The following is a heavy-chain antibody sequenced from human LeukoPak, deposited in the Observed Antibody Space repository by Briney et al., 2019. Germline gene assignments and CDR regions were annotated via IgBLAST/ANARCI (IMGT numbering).Heavy chain of an antibody. J-gene: IGHJ4*02. Sequence: GESLKISCKGSGYSFSSYWIGWLRQMPGKGLEWMGIIYPDDSDTRYSPSFQGQVTISADKSISTAYLQWSSLKASDTAMYYCARHRKDIGFDSWGQGTLVTVSS. V-gene: IGHV5-51*01. D-gene: IGHD2-15*01. CDR3: ARHRKDIGFDS. CDR2: IYPDDSDT. CDR1: GYSFSSYW.